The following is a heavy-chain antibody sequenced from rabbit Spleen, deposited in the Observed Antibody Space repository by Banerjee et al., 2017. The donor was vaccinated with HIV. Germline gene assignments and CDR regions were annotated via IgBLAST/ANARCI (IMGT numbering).Heavy chain of an antibody. V-gene: IGHV1S45*01. D-gene: IGHD1-1*01. CDR3: ARNYVNAFDP. CDR1: GFSFSSDYD. Sequence: QEQLEESGGGLVKPGASLTLTCKASGFSFSSDYDMCWVRQAPGKGLEWIACINAGSGGRTYYATWAKGRFTISRPWSTTVTLQLTSLTAADTATYFCARNYVNAFDPWGPGTLVTVS. J-gene: IGHJ2*01. CDR2: INAGSGGRT.